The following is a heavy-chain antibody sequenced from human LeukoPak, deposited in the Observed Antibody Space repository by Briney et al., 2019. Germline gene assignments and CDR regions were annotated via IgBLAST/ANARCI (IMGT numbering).Heavy chain of an antibody. Sequence: PGGSLRLSCAASGFTFSSYWMHWVRQAPGKGRGWVSRINSDGSSTSYADSVKGRFTISRDNAKNTLYLQMNSLRAEDTAVYYCASRGVRRDYYDSSGYIGDAFDIWGQGTMVTVSS. CDR3: ASRGVRRDYYDSSGYIGDAFDI. J-gene: IGHJ3*02. V-gene: IGHV3-74*01. CDR2: INSDGSST. CDR1: GFTFSSYW. D-gene: IGHD3-22*01.